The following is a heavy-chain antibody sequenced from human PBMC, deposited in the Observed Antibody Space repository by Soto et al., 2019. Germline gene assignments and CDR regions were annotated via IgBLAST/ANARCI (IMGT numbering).Heavy chain of an antibody. CDR1: GFTFSSYG. CDR3: ARAEDIVVVPAAPPADY. CDR2: IWYDGSNK. Sequence: GGSLRHSCAASGFTFSSYGMHWVRQAPGKGLEWVAVIWYDGSNKYYADSVKGRFTISRDNSKNTLYLQMNSLRAEDTAVYYCARAEDIVVVPAAPPADYWGQGTLVTVSS. J-gene: IGHJ4*02. V-gene: IGHV3-33*01. D-gene: IGHD2-2*01.